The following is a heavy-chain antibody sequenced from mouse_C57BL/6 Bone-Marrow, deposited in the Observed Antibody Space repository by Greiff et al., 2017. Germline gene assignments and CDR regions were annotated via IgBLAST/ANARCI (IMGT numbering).Heavy chain of an antibody. Sequence: EVQLVESGAELVRPGASVKLSCTASGFNIKDDYMHWVKQRPEQGLEWIGWIDPENGDTEYASKFQGKATITADTSSNTAYLQLSSLTSEDTAVYYCTVGNAWFAYWGQGTLVTVSA. V-gene: IGHV14-4*01. CDR2: IDPENGDT. J-gene: IGHJ3*01. CDR3: TVGNAWFAY. D-gene: IGHD2-1*01. CDR1: GFNIKDDY.